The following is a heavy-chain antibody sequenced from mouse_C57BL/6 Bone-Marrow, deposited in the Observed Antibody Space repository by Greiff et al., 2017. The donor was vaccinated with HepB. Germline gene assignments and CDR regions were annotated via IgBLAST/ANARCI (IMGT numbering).Heavy chain of an antibody. V-gene: IGHV1-69*01. CDR1: GYTFTSYW. D-gene: IGHD2-3*01. Sequence: QVQLQQPGAELVMPGASVKLSCKASGYTFTSYWMHWVKQRPGQGLEWIGEIDPSDSYTNYNQKFKGKSTLTVDKSSSTAYMQLSSLTSEDSAVYYCARSGGWLLRFDYWGQGTTLTVSS. CDR3: ARSGGWLLRFDY. CDR2: IDPSDSYT. J-gene: IGHJ2*01.